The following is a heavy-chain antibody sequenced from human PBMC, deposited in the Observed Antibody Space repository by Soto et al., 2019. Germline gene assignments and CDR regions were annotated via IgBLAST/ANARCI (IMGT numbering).Heavy chain of an antibody. CDR1: RCTDYG. D-gene: IGHD3-22*01. Sequence: RCTDYGGRCVRQINGKGLEWMGIIYPGDSDTRYSPSFQGQVTISADKSISTAYLQWSSLKASDTAMYYFARNHVTYYYETIGSWDIWGQATLVTVSS. J-gene: IGHJ3*02. V-gene: IGHV5-51*01. CDR2: IYPGDSDT. CDR3: ARNHVTYYYETIGSWDI.